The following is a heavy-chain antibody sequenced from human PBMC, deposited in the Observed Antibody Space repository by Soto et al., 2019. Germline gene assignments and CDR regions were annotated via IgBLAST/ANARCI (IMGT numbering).Heavy chain of an antibody. CDR3: ARVLATDYNFDY. CDR1: GCTFSSCA. V-gene: IGHV1-69*01. D-gene: IGHD5-12*01. Sequence: QVQLVQSGAEVKKPGSSVKVSCKASGCTFSSCAISWVRQAPGQGLEWMGGIIPIFGTANYAQKVQGRVTITADESTSTAYMELSSLRSDDTAVYYCARVLATDYNFDYWGQGTLVTVSS. J-gene: IGHJ4*02. CDR2: IIPIFGTA.